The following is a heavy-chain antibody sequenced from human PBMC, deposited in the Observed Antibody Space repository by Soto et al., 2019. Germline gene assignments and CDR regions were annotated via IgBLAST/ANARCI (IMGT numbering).Heavy chain of an antibody. Sequence: GASVKVSRKASGGTFSSYAISWVRQAPGQGLEWMGGIIPIFGTANYAQKFQGRVTITADESTSTAYMELSSLRSEDTAVYYCARALLFGVWQLPMDVWGQGTTVTVSS. D-gene: IGHD3-16*01. CDR1: GGTFSSYA. CDR2: IIPIFGTA. CDR3: ARALLFGVWQLPMDV. V-gene: IGHV1-69*13. J-gene: IGHJ6*02.